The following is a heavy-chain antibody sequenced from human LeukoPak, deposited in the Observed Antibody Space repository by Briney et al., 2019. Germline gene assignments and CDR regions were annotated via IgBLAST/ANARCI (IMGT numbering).Heavy chain of an antibody. D-gene: IGHD2-8*01. CDR2: IYYSGST. CDR1: GGSISSYY. Sequence: PSETLSLTCTVSGGSISSYYWSWIRQPPGKGLEWIGYIYYSGSTNYNPSLKSRVTISVDTSKNQFSLKLSSVTAADTAVYYCAIQQWPRYYYYGMDVWGQGTTVTVSS. CDR3: AIQQWPRYYYYGMDV. J-gene: IGHJ6*02. V-gene: IGHV4-59*08.